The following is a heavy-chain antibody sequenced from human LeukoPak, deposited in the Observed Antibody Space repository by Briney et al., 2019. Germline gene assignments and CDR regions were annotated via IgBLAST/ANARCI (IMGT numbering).Heavy chain of an antibody. D-gene: IGHD3-22*01. J-gene: IGHJ4*02. CDR1: GVTFSNYA. CDR2: ISGAGGNT. V-gene: IGHV3-23*01. CDR3: ATSFGYYYDSSVLVY. Sequence: PTGGSLRLSCVASGVTFSNYAMSWVRQAPGKGLEWVSGISGAGGNTFYADSVKGRFTISRDNSKNTLYLQMNSLRAEDTAVYYCATSFGYYYDSSVLVYWGQGTLVTVSS.